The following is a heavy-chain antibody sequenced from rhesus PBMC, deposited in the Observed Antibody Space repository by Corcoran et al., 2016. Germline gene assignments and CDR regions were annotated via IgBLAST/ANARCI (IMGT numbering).Heavy chain of an antibody. Sequence: QVQLQESGPGLVKPSETLPLTCAVSGYSISSGYGRSWDRKPPGKGLGWIGYIGGSSGSTNYNPSLKSRVTISKDTSKNQFSLKLSSVTAADTAVYYCARIIVVVLTAMPHFDYWGQGVLVTVSS. CDR3: ARIIVVVLTAMPHFDY. V-gene: IGHV4-127*01. D-gene: IGHD2-27*01. J-gene: IGHJ4*01. CDR1: GYSISSGYG. CDR2: IGGSSGST.